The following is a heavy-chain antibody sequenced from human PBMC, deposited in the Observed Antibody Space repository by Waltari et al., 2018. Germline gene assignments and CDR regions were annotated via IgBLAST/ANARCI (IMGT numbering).Heavy chain of an antibody. J-gene: IGHJ3*02. D-gene: IGHD3-3*01. CDR1: GFSFSNFG. CDR3: AKDWRWEQLVYGFNI. Sequence: QEQVVESGGGVVQPGGSLSLYCAASGFSFSNFGMLWFRQAPGKGLEWVATISYDGANKYHADSVKGRFTISRDNSKNTLYLQMNSLRAEETAVYYCAKDWRWEQLVYGFNIWGQGTMVTVSS. V-gene: IGHV3-30*18. CDR2: ISYDGANK.